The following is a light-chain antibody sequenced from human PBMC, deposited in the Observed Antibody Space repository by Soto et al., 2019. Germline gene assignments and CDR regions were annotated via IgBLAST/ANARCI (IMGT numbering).Light chain of an antibody. CDR3: HQSYSTPIT. J-gene: IGKJ5*01. CDR1: QSISSY. CDR2: PAS. Sequence: DIQMTQSPSSLSASVGDRVTITCRASQSISSYLNWYQQKPGKAPKLLIYPASSLKSGVPSRFSDSGSGTNFTITISSIKTEDFADDYGHQSYSTPITFGQGTRLEIK. V-gene: IGKV1-39*01.